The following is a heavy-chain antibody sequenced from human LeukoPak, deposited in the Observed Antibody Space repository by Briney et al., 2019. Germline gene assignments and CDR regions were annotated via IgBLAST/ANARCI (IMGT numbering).Heavy chain of an antibody. CDR3: ARGGYCSSTSCYLNDY. CDR1: GFTFSSYD. Sequence: GRSLRLSCAASGFTFSSYDMHWVRQAPGKGLEWVAFISYDGSNKYYTDSVKGRFTISRDNSKNTLYLQMDSLRAEDTAVYYCARGGYCSSTSCYLNDYWGQGTLVTVSS. D-gene: IGHD2-2*01. CDR2: ISYDGSNK. V-gene: IGHV3-30*19. J-gene: IGHJ4*02.